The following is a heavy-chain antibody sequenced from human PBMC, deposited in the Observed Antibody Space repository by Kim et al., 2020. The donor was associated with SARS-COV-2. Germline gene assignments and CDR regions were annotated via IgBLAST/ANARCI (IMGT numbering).Heavy chain of an antibody. CDR2: INPHTGGS. CDR3: ARGSIAVAGSFYFYGMDV. CDR1: GYRFAGHY. J-gene: IGHJ6*02. D-gene: IGHD6-19*01. V-gene: IGHV1-2*06. Sequence: ASVKVSCKASGYRFAGHYMHWVRQAPGQRLEWMGRINPHTGGSDYAQKFQGRVTVTRDTAINTAYLDLNRLRFDDTAVYYCARGSIAVAGSFYFYGMDVWGQGTTVTVSS.